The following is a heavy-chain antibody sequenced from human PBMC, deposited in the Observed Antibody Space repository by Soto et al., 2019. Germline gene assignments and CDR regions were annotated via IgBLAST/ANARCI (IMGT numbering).Heavy chain of an antibody. V-gene: IGHV3-23*01. D-gene: IGHD2-8*01. CDR2: IGTSAST. CDR3: ADLSRYCTRSHCD. Sequence: DVRLLESGGGLVQPGGSLRLSCAASGFTFSSYSMSWVRQAPGKGLEWVSTIGTSASTYYGDSVRGRFTISRDNSRNTLYLQMNSLRAEDTAVNYWADLSRYCTRSHCDWGQGTLVTVSS. J-gene: IGHJ4*02. CDR1: GFTFSSYS.